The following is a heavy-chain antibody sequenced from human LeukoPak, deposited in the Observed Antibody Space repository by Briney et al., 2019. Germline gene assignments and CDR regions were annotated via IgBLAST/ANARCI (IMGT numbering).Heavy chain of an antibody. CDR1: GGSISGTNW. CDR3: SRESGPFCPFGY. J-gene: IGHJ4*02. V-gene: IGHV4/OR15-8*02. D-gene: IGHD1-26*01. Sequence: SETLSLTCGVSGGSISGTNWWSWFRQPPGQGLEWIGEISLAGQTNYNPSLNGRVTMSLDKSSNQFSLHLTSVTAADTATYFCSRESGPFCPFGYWGQGTLVIVSS. CDR2: ISLAGQT.